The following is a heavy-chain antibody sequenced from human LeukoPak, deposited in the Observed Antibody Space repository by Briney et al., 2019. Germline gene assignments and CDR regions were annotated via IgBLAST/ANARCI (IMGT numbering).Heavy chain of an antibody. CDR3: ARGVKRGTVDFDY. CDR1: GGSFSGYY. CDR2: INHSGST. D-gene: IGHD4-11*01. J-gene: IGHJ4*02. V-gene: IGHV4-34*01. Sequence: SETLSLTCAVYGGSFSGYYWSWIRQPPGKGLEWIGEINHSGSTNYNPSLKSRVTISVDTSKNQFSLKLSSVTAADTAVYYCARGVKRGTVDFDYWGQGTPVTVSS.